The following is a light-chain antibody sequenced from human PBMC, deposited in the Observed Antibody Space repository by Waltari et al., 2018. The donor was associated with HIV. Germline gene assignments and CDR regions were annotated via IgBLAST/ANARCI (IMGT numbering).Light chain of an antibody. CDR3: QEYDTQYHK. J-gene: IGKJ1*01. CDR1: QSIHMW. Sequence: DIQMTKSPSILSASVGDRVTITCRASQSIHMWLAWYQQKSGKAPNVLIYKASTLVSGVPSRFSGSGSGTEFTLTITSLQPDDFATYYCQEYDTQYHKFGQGTKV. CDR2: KAS. V-gene: IGKV1-5*03.